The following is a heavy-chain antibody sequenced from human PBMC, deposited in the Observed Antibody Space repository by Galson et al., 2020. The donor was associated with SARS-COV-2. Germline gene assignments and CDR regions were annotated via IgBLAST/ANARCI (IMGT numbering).Heavy chain of an antibody. CDR2: IYSGGST. Sequence: GESLKISCATSGFTVITNYMSWVRQAPGKGLEWVSVIYSGGSTYYADSVKGRFTISRDNSKNTLYLQMYSLRAEDTAIYYCARGIVGATMTFDYWGQGALVTVSS. D-gene: IGHD1-26*01. CDR1: GFTVITNY. V-gene: IGHV3-53*01. CDR3: ARGIVGATMTFDY. J-gene: IGHJ4*02.